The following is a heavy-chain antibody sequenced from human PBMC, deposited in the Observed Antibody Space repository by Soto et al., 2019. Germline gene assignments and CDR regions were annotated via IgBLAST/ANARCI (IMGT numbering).Heavy chain of an antibody. CDR2: IYYTGTT. V-gene: IGHV4-61*01. CDR1: GGSVGSGSYY. CDR3: AREYSRWFDP. J-gene: IGHJ5*02. Sequence: SETLSLTCTVSGGSVGSGSYYWSWIRQAPGKGLEWVGYIYYTGTTTYHPSLRRRVAMSVDTSKKQVSLKVISVTAADTAVYYCAREYSRWFDPWGQGTLVTVSS. D-gene: IGHD2-15*01.